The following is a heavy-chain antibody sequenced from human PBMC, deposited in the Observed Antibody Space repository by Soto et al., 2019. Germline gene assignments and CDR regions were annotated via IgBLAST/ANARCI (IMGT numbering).Heavy chain of an antibody. D-gene: IGHD6-19*01. CDR2: ISYDGINK. V-gene: IGHV3-30*18. J-gene: IGHJ4*02. CDR3: VKDGVSGWSDYFFDY. CDR1: GFTFSSYA. Sequence: GGSLRLSCAASGFTFSSYAMHWVRRTPGKGLECVALISYDGINKYYADSVRGRFTVSRDNSKSTLYLQMNSLSAEDTAVYYCVKDGVSGWSDYFFDYWGQGTLVTVSS.